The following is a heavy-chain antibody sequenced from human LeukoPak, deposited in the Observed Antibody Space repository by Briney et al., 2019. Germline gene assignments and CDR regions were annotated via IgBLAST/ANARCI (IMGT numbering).Heavy chain of an antibody. J-gene: IGHJ4*02. CDR1: GFTFSSYR. CDR3: AREEDIVVVPAASDY. Sequence: MPGGSLRLSCAASGFTFSSYRMTWVRQAPGKGLEWVSSISSSSSYLSYADSVKGRFTISRDNAKNSLYLQMNSLRAEDTAVYYCAREEDIVVVPAASDYWGQGTLVTASS. V-gene: IGHV3-21*01. CDR2: ISSSSSYL. D-gene: IGHD2-2*01.